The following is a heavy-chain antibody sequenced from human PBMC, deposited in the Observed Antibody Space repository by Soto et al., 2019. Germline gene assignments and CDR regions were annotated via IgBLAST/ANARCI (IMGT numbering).Heavy chain of an antibody. CDR2: MNPNSGNT. J-gene: IGHJ3*02. CDR3: AREPPHYGSGSNVAFDI. CDR1: GYTFTSYD. Sequence: QVQLVQSGAEVKKPGASVKVSCKASGYTFTSYDINWVRQATGQGLEWMGWMNPNSGNTGYAQKFQGRVTMTRNTSISTAYMELSSLRSEDTAVYYCAREPPHYGSGSNVAFDIWGQGTMVTVSS. V-gene: IGHV1-8*01. D-gene: IGHD3-10*01.